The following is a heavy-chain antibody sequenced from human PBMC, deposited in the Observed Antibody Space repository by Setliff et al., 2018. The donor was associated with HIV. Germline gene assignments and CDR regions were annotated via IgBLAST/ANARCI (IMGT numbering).Heavy chain of an antibody. Sequence: ASVKVSCKSSGNTFTRQSHDLHWARQVPGEGLEWMGWINLVTGKTAYLRKFQGRVTVTRDTSASTAYMGMTSLSSEDTAVYYCANGGSGGQFDYWGQGTLVTVSS. J-gene: IGHJ4*02. CDR3: ANGGSGGQFDY. CDR2: INLVTGKT. V-gene: IGHV1-3*01. D-gene: IGHD3-16*01. CDR1: GNTFTRQSHD.